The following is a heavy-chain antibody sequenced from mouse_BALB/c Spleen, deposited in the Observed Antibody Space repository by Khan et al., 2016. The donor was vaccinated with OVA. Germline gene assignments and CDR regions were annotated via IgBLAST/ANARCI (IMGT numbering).Heavy chain of an antibody. D-gene: IGHD1-1*01. V-gene: IGHV1-9*01. CDR3: ARVYSGNRNYVDY. J-gene: IGHJ2*01. Sequence: VQLKESGADLMKPGASVKISCKVAGYTFSSYWIEWIKQRPGHGLEWIGEILPGSGSTNCNEKFKGKATFTADTSSNTAYMQLSSLTSEDSAVYYCARVYSGNRNYVDYWGQGTTLTVSS. CDR1: GYTFSSYW. CDR2: ILPGSGST.